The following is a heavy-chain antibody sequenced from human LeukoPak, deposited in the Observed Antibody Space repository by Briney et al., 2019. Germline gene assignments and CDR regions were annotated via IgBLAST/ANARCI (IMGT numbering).Heavy chain of an antibody. CDR3: ARVGYYYYYYMDV. CDR1: GGSFSGYY. Sequence: ASETLSLTCAVYGGSFSGYYWSWIRQPPGKGLEWIGEINHSGSTNYNPSLKSRVTISVDTSKNQFSLKLSSVTAADTAVYYCARVGYYYYYYMDVWGKGTTVTASS. CDR2: INHSGST. J-gene: IGHJ6*03. D-gene: IGHD3-10*01. V-gene: IGHV4-34*01.